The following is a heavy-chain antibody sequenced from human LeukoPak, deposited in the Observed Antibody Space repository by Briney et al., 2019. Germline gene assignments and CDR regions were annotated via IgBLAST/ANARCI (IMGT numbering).Heavy chain of an antibody. CDR2: IYYSGST. J-gene: IGHJ4*02. D-gene: IGHD5-24*01. CDR3: ARMVDGYNSLIDY. V-gene: IGHV4-39*07. CDR1: GGSISSNSYY. Sequence: PSETLSLTCTVSGGSISSNSYYWGWIRQPPGKGLKWIGSIYYSGSTNYNPSLKSRVTISVDTSKNQFSLKLSSVTAADTAVYYCARMVDGYNSLIDYWGQGTLVTVSS.